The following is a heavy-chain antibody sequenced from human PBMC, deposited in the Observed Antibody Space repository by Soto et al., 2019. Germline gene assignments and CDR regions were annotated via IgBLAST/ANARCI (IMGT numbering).Heavy chain of an antibody. CDR1: GYTFTSYY. D-gene: IGHD5-12*01. CDR3: AWARARDGYNSWEFGY. Sequence: QVQLVQSGAEVKKPGASVKVSCKASGYTFTSYYMHWVRQAPGQGLEWMGIINPSGGSTSYAQKFQGRVTITRDTSTSTVYMELSCLRSEDTAVYYCAWARARDGYNSWEFGYWGQGTLVTVSS. V-gene: IGHV1-46*01. CDR2: INPSGGST. J-gene: IGHJ4*02.